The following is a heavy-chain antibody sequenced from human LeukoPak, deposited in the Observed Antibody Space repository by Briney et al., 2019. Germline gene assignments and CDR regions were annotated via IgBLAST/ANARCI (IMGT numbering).Heavy chain of an antibody. D-gene: IGHD2-8*01. CDR3: ASLSIVLMVSALDY. V-gene: IGHV3-53*01. Sequence: GGSLRLSCTVSGFTVSSNSMSWVRQGPGKGLEWVSFIYSDNTHYSDSVKGRFTISRDNSKNTLYLQMNSLRAEDTAVYYCASLSIVLMVSALDYWGQGTLVTVSS. J-gene: IGHJ4*02. CDR1: GFTVSSNS. CDR2: IYSDNT.